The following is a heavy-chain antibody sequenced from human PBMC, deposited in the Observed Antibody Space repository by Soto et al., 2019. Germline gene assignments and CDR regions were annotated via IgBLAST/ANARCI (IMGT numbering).Heavy chain of an antibody. CDR2: FDIGGGT. D-gene: IGHD2-2*01. J-gene: IGHJ6*02. CDR1: GFTVSNHY. Sequence: EVQLVETGGGLVQPGGSLRLSCAASGFTVSNHYMNWVRQAPGKGLEWVSIFDIGGGTKYADSVKGRFTISRDTSKNTVYLQMNSLRVEDTAVYYCARKPPAAIQGWAYGMDVWGQGTTVTVSS. V-gene: IGHV3-53*02. CDR3: ARKPPAAIQGWAYGMDV.